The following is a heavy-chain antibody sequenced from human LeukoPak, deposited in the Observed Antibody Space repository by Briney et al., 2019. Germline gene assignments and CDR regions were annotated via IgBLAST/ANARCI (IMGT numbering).Heavy chain of an antibody. J-gene: IGHJ6*03. CDR3: ARQLDTAMVDYTDYLIDV. CDR2: IYYSGST. CDR1: GGSISSSSYY. V-gene: IGHV4-39*01. Sequence: SETLSLTCTVSGGSISSSSYYWGWIRQPPGKGLEWIGCIYYSGSTYYNPSLKSRVTISVDTSTNQFSLKLSYVSAADTAVYYSARQLDTAMVDYTDYLIDVWGKGTTVTVSS. D-gene: IGHD5-18*01.